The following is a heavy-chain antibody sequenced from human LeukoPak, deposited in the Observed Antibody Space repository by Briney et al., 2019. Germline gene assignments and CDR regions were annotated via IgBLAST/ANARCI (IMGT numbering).Heavy chain of an antibody. J-gene: IGHJ4*02. CDR3: ARGVYFDWLFFHY. CDR1: GYSFTSYW. CDR2: IYPGDSDT. Sequence: GQSLKISCNGSGYSFTSYWIVWVRQMPGKGLEWMGIIYPGDSDTRYSPSFQGQVTISADKSISTAYLQWSSLKASDTAMYYCARGVYFDWLFFHYWGQGTLVTVSS. D-gene: IGHD3-9*01. V-gene: IGHV5-51*01.